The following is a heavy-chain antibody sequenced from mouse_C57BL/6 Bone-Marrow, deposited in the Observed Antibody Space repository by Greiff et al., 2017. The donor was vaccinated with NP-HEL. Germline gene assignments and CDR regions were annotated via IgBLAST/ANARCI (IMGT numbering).Heavy chain of an antibody. CDR3: ARNNFGLYGSSPFAY. CDR1: GYTFTDYN. CDR2: INPNNGGT. V-gene: IGHV1-18*01. J-gene: IGHJ3*01. D-gene: IGHD1-1*01. Sequence: EVQLQQSGPELVKPGASVKIPCKASGYTFTDYNMDWVKQSHGKSLEWIGDINPNNGGTIYNQKFKGKATLTVDKSSSTAYMELRSLTSEDTAVYYCARNNFGLYGSSPFAYWGQGTLVTVSA.